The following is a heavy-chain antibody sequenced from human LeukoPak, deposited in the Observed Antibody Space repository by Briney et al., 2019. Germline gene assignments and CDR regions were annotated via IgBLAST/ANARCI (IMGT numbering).Heavy chain of an antibody. CDR1: GFTFSSYS. V-gene: IGHV3-48*01. Sequence: PGGSLRLSCAASGFTFSSYSMNWVRQAPGKGLEWVSYISSSSSTIYYADSVKGRFTISRDNAKNSLYLQMNSLRAEDTAVYYCARGEYYDILTGLLANPHDGVFDYWGQGTLVTVSS. CDR3: ARGEYYDILTGLLANPHDGVFDY. J-gene: IGHJ4*02. CDR2: ISSSSSTI. D-gene: IGHD3-9*01.